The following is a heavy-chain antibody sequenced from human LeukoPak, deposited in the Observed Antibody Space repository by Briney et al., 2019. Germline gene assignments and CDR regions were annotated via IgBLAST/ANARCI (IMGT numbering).Heavy chain of an antibody. Sequence: SETLSLTCTVSGYSISSGYYWGWIRQPPGKGLEWIGSIYHSGSTYYNPSLKSRVTISVDTSKNQFSLKLSSVTAADTAVYYCARHLRGGATTGMDVXXXGTXVTVXS. CDR1: GYSISSGYY. CDR3: ARHLRGGATTGMDV. CDR2: IYHSGST. D-gene: IGHD3-16*01. V-gene: IGHV4-38-2*02. J-gene: IGHJ6*01.